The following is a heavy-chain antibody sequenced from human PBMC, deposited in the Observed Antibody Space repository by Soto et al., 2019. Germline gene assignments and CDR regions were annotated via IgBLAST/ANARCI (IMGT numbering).Heavy chain of an antibody. CDR2: IIPIFGTA. CDR1: GGTFSSYA. Sequence: SVKVSCKXSGGTFSSYAISWVRQAPGQGLEWMGGIIPIFGTANYAQKFQGRVTITRDTSASTAYMELSSLRSEDTAVYYCARADCSSTSCYYHYYGMDVWGQGTTVTVSS. CDR3: ARADCSSTSCYYHYYGMDV. D-gene: IGHD2-2*01. J-gene: IGHJ6*02. V-gene: IGHV1-69*05.